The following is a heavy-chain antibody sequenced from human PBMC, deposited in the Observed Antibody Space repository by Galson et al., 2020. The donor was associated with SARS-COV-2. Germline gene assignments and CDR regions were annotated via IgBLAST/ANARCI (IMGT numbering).Heavy chain of an antibody. CDR3: ARGTRRIMDV. D-gene: IGHD2-2*01. Sequence: GESLKISCAASGFTFSDYYMTWIRQAPGKGLEWISYISGSTITTYYADSVKGRFTISRDNAENLLYLQMNSLRAEDTAVYYCARGTRRIMDVWGQGTTVTVSS. J-gene: IGHJ6*02. V-gene: IGHV3-11*01. CDR1: GFTFSDYY. CDR2: ISGSTITT.